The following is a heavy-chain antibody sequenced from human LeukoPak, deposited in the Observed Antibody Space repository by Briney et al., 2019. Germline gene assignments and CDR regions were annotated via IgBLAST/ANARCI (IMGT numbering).Heavy chain of an antibody. D-gene: IGHD3-22*01. CDR1: GYTFTGYY. CDR2: INPNSGGT. V-gene: IGHV1-2*02. CDR3: ARDGIDSSGYSYVAY. Sequence: ASVKVSCKASGYTFTGYYMHWMRQAPGQGLEWMGWINPNSGGTNYAQKFQGRVTMTRDTSISTAYMELSRLRSDDTAVYYCARDGIDSSGYSYVAYWGQGTLVTVSS. J-gene: IGHJ4*02.